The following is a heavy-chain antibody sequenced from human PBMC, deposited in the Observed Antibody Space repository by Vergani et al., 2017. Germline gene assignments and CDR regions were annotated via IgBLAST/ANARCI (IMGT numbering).Heavy chain of an antibody. V-gene: IGHV7-4-1*02. Sequence: VQSGDEVKKPGASVKVSCKASGYTFTNHTLNWVRQAPGQRPEWMGWINTKTGRSTYAPGFTGRFVFSLDTSVSTSHLQISGLKADDTAVYYCARGDDSSGRKGDYWGQGTLVTVSS. J-gene: IGHJ4*02. CDR3: ARGDDSSGRKGDY. CDR2: INTKTGRS. D-gene: IGHD3-22*01. CDR1: GYTFTNHT.